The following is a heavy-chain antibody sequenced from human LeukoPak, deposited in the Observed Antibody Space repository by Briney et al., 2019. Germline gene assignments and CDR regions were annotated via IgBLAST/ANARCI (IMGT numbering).Heavy chain of an antibody. D-gene: IGHD5-24*01. J-gene: IGHJ4*02. CDR1: GYSFTSYW. CDR3: ARSILERAYFGY. Sequence: GEALKISCNGSGYSFTSYWIGWVRQLPGKGLEWMGIIYPGDSHTTYSPSFQGQVTISADKSISTAYLQWSSRKASDTAMYYCARSILERAYFGYWGQGTLVTVSS. CDR2: IYPGDSHT. V-gene: IGHV5-51*01.